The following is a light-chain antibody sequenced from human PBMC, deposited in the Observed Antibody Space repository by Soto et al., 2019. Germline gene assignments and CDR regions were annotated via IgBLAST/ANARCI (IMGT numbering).Light chain of an antibody. J-gene: IGLJ2*01. CDR2: SNN. Sequence: QSVLTQPPSASGTPGQRVTISCSGSNSNIGDNTVNWYQHLPGTAPKLLVYSNNKRPSGVPDRFSGSKSGTSASLAISGLQSEDEADYYCASWDDSLHGVIFGGGTKLTVL. V-gene: IGLV1-44*01. CDR1: NSNIGDNT. CDR3: ASWDDSLHGVI.